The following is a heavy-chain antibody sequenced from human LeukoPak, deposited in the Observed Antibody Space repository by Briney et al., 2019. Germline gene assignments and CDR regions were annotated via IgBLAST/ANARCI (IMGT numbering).Heavy chain of an antibody. V-gene: IGHV1-2*02. Sequence: ASVKVSCKASGYTFSDYYMHWVRQAPGQGLEWMGWINPNSGGTNYAQNFQGRVTMTRDTSISTAYMELSSLRSDDTAVYYCARDEGYWGQGTLVTVSS. CDR1: GYTFSDYY. CDR3: ARDEGY. J-gene: IGHJ4*02. CDR2: INPNSGGT.